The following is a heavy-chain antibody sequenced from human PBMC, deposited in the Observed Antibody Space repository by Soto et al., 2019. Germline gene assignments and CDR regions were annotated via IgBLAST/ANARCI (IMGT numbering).Heavy chain of an antibody. CDR1: GYASLSYA. Sequence: QVQLVQSGPEMMQPGASVKVSCKASGYASLSYAMHWVRQVHGQVYEWLGWINAGVDGTMYSERXXGXXRITRDTSANTVYMELNALTSEATAVYYCAREVPGVTSFDYWGQGTLVIVSS. D-gene: IGHD3-10*01. V-gene: IGHV1-3*01. CDR3: AREVPGVTSFDY. CDR2: INAGVDGT. J-gene: IGHJ4*02.